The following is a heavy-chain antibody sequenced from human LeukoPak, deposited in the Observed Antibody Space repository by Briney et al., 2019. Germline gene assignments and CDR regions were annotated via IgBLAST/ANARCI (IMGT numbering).Heavy chain of an antibody. J-gene: IGHJ4*02. Sequence: GASVKVSCKASGGTFSSYAISWVRQAPGQGLEWMGRIIPILGIANYAQKFQGRVTITADKSTSTAYMELSSLRSEDTAVYYCARDVDSGSYYLDYWGQGTLVTVSP. D-gene: IGHD1-26*01. CDR1: GGTFSSYA. CDR3: ARDVDSGSYYLDY. CDR2: IIPILGIA. V-gene: IGHV1-69*04.